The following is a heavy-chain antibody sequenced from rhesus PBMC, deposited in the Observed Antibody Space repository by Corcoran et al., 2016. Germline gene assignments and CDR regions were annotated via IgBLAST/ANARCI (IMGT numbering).Heavy chain of an antibody. CDR1: GSSLSTSGMG. J-gene: IGHJ4*01. CDR2: IYWDDDK. V-gene: IGHV2S1*01. CDR3: ARVLYYEDDYGYPYDY. D-gene: IGHD3-9*01. Sequence: QVTLKESGPALVKPTQTLTLTCTFSGSSLSTSGMGVGGIRQPPGKSLKWIASIYWDDDKYYRTSLKSRLTISKDTSKNQVVLTMTNMDPVDTATYYCARVLYYEDDYGYPYDYWGQGVLVTVSS.